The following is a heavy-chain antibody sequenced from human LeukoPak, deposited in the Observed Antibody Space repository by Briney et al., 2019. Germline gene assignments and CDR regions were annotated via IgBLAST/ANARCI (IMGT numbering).Heavy chain of an antibody. CDR2: ISNSSTYI. V-gene: IGHV3-21*01. CDR1: GFTFSGYT. J-gene: IGHJ4*02. CDR3: ARWVCSSTSCYYFDY. Sequence: GGSLRLSCAASGFTFSGYTMTWVRQAPGKGLEWVSSISNSSTYIYYADSVKGRFTISRDNVQNSLYLQMNSLRAGDTAVYYCARWVCSSTSCYYFDYWGQGTLVVVSS. D-gene: IGHD2-2*01.